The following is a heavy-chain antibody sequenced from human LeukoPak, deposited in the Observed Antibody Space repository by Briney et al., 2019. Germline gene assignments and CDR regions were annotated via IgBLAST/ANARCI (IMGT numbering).Heavy chain of an antibody. J-gene: IGHJ4*02. CDR1: GFTFSSYW. CDR2: INSDGSST. Sequence: HSGGSLRLSCAASGFTFSSYWMHWVRQAPGKGLVWVSRINSDGSSTSYADSVKGRFTISRDNARNTLYLQMNSLRAEDTAVYYCARSRGYSQTDYWGQGILVTVSS. CDR3: ARSRGYSQTDY. V-gene: IGHV3-74*01. D-gene: IGHD5-18*01.